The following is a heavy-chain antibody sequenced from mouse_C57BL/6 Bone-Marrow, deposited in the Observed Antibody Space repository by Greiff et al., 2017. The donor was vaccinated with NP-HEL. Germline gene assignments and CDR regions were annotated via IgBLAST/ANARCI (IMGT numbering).Heavy chain of an antibody. Sequence: QVQLQQPGAELVMPGASVKLSCKASGYTFTSYWMHWVKQRPGQGLEWIGEIDPSDSYTNYNQKFKGKSTLTVDKSSSTAYMQLSSLTSEDSAVYYCARFVGYFDYWGQGTTLTVSS. V-gene: IGHV1-69*01. CDR2: IDPSDSYT. CDR3: ARFVGYFDY. CDR1: GYTFTSYW. J-gene: IGHJ2*01.